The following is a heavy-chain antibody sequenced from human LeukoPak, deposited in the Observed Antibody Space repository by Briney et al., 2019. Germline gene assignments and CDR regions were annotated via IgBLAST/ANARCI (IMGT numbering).Heavy chain of an antibody. CDR1: GGSISSGGYY. D-gene: IGHD2-2*01. CDR3: ARDAGEGQLPRRNWFDP. Sequence: SQTLSLTCTVSGGSISSGGYYWSWIRQHPGKGLEWIGYSYYSGSTYYNPSLKSRVTISVDTSKNQFSLKLSSVTAADTSVYYCARDAGEGQLPRRNWFDPWGQGTLVTVSS. CDR2: SYYSGST. V-gene: IGHV4-31*03. J-gene: IGHJ5*02.